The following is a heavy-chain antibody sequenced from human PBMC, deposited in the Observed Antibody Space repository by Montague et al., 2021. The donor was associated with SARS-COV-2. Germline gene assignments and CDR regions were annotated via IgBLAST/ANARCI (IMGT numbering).Heavy chain of an antibody. J-gene: IGHJ4*02. V-gene: IGHV4-59*01. CDR2: IYYNGST. Sequence: SETLSLTCTVSGGSISSYYWSWIRQPPGKGLEWIGYIYYNGSTNYNPSLKSRVTISVDTSRNQFSLKLSSVTAADTAVYYCARYGSGKYHADYSGSYHLDYWGQGTLVTVSS. D-gene: IGHD1-26*01. CDR3: ARYGSGKYHADYSGSYHLDY. CDR1: GGSISSYY.